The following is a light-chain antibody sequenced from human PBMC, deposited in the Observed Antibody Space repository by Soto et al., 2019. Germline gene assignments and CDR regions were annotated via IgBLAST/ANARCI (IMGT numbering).Light chain of an antibody. CDR3: QQYGSSPIT. J-gene: IGKJ4*01. V-gene: IGKV3-20*01. CDR2: GAS. Sequence: EIVLTQSPGTLSLSPGERVTLSCRASQTITSNYLAWYQQKPGQAPRLLIYGASSRATGIPDRFSGSGSGTDFTLTISRLEPEDFAVYSWQQYGSSPITFGGGTKVEVK. CDR1: QTITSNY.